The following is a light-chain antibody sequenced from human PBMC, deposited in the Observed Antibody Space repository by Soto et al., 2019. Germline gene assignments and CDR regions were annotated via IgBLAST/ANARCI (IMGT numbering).Light chain of an antibody. Sequence: QSAPTQPPSASGSPGQSATISCTGTSSDVGGYNYVSWYQQYPGKAHKLMIYEVSKRPSGVPDRFSGSKSGNTASLTVSGLQAEDEADYYRSSYAGSSTWVFGGGTKLTVL. CDR2: EVS. CDR3: SSYAGSSTWV. V-gene: IGLV2-8*01. J-gene: IGLJ3*02. CDR1: SSDVGGYNY.